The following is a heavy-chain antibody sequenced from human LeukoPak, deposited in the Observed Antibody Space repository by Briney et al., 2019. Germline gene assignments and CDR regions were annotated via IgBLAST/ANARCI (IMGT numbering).Heavy chain of an antibody. CDR2: IYYSGRT. CDR3: ARALQDYYYGMDV. V-gene: IGHV4-59*08. D-gene: IGHD5-24*01. J-gene: IGHJ6*02. CDR1: GDSISGYY. Sequence: PSETLSLTCTVSGDSISGYYWSWIRQPPGKGLEWIGYIYYSGRTNYNPSLKSRVTISEDMSKNHFSLRLRSVTAADTAVYYCARALQDYYYGMDVWGQGTTVTVSS.